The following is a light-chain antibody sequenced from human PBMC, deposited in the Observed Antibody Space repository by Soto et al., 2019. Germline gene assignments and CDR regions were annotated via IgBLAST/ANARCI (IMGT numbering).Light chain of an antibody. CDR2: EVN. CDR3: TSYAGGNNI. Sequence: QSVLTQPPSASGYPGQSVTISCTGTSSDVGAYNYVSWYQQHPGKVPKLMVYEVNKRPSGVPDRFSGSKSGNTASLTVSGLQAEDEADYYCTSYAGGNNIFGTGTKLTVL. V-gene: IGLV2-8*01. CDR1: SSDVGAYNY. J-gene: IGLJ1*01.